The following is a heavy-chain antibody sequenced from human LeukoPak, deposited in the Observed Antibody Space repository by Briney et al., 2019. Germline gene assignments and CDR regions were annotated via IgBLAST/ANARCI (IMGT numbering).Heavy chain of an antibody. CDR3: ASGMAMTGDGPFDF. CDR2: VSNRDGSA. D-gene: IGHD6-19*01. V-gene: IGHV3-23*01. J-gene: IGHJ4*02. CDR1: GFTFTNYG. Sequence: PGGSLRLSCVASGFTFTNYGMVWVRQAPGEGLEWLSCVSNRDGSAYYADSVKGRFSVSRDNSKNTLHLQMNSLRDEDTALYYCASGMAMTGDGPFDFWGQGTRVTVSS.